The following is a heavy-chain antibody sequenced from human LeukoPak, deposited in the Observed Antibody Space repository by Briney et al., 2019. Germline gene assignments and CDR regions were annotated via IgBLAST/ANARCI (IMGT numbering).Heavy chain of an antibody. CDR3: ARGRYSYGALGY. Sequence: GGSLRLSCAASGFTFSSYAVNWVRQAPGKGLEWVSVFGGSGDSTYYADSVKGRFTISRDNSKNTLYLQMNSLRAEDTAVYYCARGRYSYGALGYWGQGTLVTVSS. V-gene: IGHV3-23*01. J-gene: IGHJ4*02. CDR1: GFTFSSYA. D-gene: IGHD5-18*01. CDR2: FGGSGDST.